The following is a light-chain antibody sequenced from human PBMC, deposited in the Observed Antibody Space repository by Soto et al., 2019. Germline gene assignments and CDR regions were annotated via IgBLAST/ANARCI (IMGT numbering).Light chain of an antibody. CDR2: DVS. Sequence: QSALTQPASVSRSPGQSITISCTGTNSDVGGYNYVSWYQQHPGKAPKLMIYDVSNRPSGVSNRFSGSKSGSTASLTISGLQAEDEADYYCSSSTSSSTWVFGGGTKVTVL. J-gene: IGLJ3*02. CDR1: NSDVGGYNY. V-gene: IGLV2-14*01. CDR3: SSSTSSSTWV.